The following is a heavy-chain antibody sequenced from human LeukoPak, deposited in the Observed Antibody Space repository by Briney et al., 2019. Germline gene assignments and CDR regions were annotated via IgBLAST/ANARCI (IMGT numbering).Heavy chain of an antibody. CDR1: GGSISSGGYS. J-gene: IGHJ4*02. CDR2: IYHSGST. Sequence: SETLSLTCTASGGSISSGGYSWSWIRQPPGKGLEWIGYIYHSGSTYYNPSLKSRVTISVDRSKNQPSLKLSSVTAADTAMYYCASGGYSYGFDYWGQGTLVTVSS. V-gene: IGHV4-30-2*01. CDR3: ASGGYSYGFDY. D-gene: IGHD5-18*01.